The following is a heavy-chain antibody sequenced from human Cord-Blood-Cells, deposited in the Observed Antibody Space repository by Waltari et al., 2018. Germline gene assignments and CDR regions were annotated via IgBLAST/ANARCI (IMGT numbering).Heavy chain of an antibody. CDR2: IKQDGSEK. CDR3: ARERFRELWD. J-gene: IGHJ4*02. V-gene: IGHV3-7*01. Sequence: EVQLVESGGGVVQPGGSLRLPCAASGFTFRSYWMSWVRQAPGKGLEWVANIKQDGSEKYYVDAVKGRFTISRDNAKNSLYLQMNSLRAEDTAVYYCARERFRELWDWGQGTLVTVSS. D-gene: IGHD3-10*01. CDR1: GFTFRSYW.